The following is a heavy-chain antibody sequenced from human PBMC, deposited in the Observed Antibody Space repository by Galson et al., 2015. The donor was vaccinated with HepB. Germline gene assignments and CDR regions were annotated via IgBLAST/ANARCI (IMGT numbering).Heavy chain of an antibody. CDR2: ITIGGASP. Sequence: SLRLSCAASGFTFSNSAMSWVRQAPGKGLEWVSAITIGGASPYYADSVRGRSTVSRDDSKNTLYLQMNSLRAEDTAIYYCARVRCDSSGYCTCYFDSWGRGTLVTVSS. CDR3: ARVRCDSSGYCTCYFDS. V-gene: IGHV3-23*01. D-gene: IGHD3-22*01. CDR1: GFTFSNSA. J-gene: IGHJ4*02.